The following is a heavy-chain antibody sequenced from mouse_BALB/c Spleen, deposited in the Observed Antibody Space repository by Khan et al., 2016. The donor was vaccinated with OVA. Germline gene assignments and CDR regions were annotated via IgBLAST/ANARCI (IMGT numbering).Heavy chain of an antibody. J-gene: IGHJ4*01. CDR1: GFTFSSFG. CDR3: ARRKIFDGYYGGAMDY. CDR2: ISSGRSTI. Sequence: EVELVESGGGLVQPGGSRKLSCAASGFTFSSFGMHWVRQAPEKGLEWVAYISSGRSTIYYADTVKGRFTISRDTPKNPLFLQMTSLRSEDKAMYYCARRKIFDGYYGGAMDYWGQGTSGTVSS. D-gene: IGHD2-3*01. V-gene: IGHV5-17*02.